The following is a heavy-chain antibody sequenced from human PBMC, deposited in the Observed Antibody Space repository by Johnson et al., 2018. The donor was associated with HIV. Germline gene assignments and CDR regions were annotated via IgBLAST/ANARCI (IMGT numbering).Heavy chain of an antibody. V-gene: IGHV3-11*01. CDR2: ISSSGSTI. Sequence: QMQLVESGGGLVKPGGSLRLSCAASGLTFSDYDMSWIRQAPGKGLEWVSYISSSGSTIYYADSVEGRFTISRDNAKNSLYLQMNSLRAEDTALYYCARGAYSSSWHASDASDIWGQGTMVTVSS. J-gene: IGHJ3*02. D-gene: IGHD6-13*01. CDR3: ARGAYSSSWHASDASDI. CDR1: GLTFSDYD.